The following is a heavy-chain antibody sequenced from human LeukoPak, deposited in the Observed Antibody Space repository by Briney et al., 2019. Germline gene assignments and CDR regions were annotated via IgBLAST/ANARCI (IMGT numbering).Heavy chain of an antibody. CDR3: ARVMATISRVVY. CDR1: GGSFSGYY. CDR2: INHSGST. Sequence: SGTLSLTCAVYGGSFSGYYWSWIRQPPGKGLEWIGEINHSGSTNYNPSLKSRVTISVDTSKNQFSLKLSSVTAADTAVYYCARVMATISRVVYWGQGTLVTVSS. V-gene: IGHV4-34*01. J-gene: IGHJ4*02. D-gene: IGHD5-24*01.